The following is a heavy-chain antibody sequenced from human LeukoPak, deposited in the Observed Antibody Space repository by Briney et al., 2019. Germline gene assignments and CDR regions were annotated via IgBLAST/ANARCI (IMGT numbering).Heavy chain of an antibody. CDR1: GFTFSSYW. CDR3: ARNYYDSSGYYSSYYYYYMDV. Sequence: GGSLRLSCAASGFTFSSYWMHWVRQAPGKGLVWVSRINSDGSSTSYADSVKGRFTISRDNAKNSLYLQMNSLRAEDTALYHCARNYYDSSGYYSSYYYYYMDVWGKGTTVTISS. D-gene: IGHD3-22*01. J-gene: IGHJ6*03. V-gene: IGHV3-74*01. CDR2: INSDGSST.